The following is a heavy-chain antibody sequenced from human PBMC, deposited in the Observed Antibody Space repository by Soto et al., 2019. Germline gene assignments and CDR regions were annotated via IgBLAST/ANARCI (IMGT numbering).Heavy chain of an antibody. J-gene: IGHJ4*02. CDR1: GFSLATSAEA. D-gene: IGHD1-26*01. V-gene: IGHV2-5*01. CDR2: IYWNDEI. CDR3: AHRKGGTFDY. Sequence: QITLKESGPTLVKPTQTLTLTCTFSGFSLATSAEAVGWIRQPPGKALEWLALIYWNDEIHYSPSLNSRLTISKDTYKNQVVLTVTNMDPVDTATYYCAHRKGGTFDYWGQGALVTVSS.